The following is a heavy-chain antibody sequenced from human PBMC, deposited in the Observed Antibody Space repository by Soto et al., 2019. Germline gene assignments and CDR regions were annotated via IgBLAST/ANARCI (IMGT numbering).Heavy chain of an antibody. Sequence: GGSLRLSCAASGFTFSGSAMHWVRQASGKGLEWVGRIRSKANSYATAYAASVKGRFTISRDDSKNTAYLQMNSLKTEDTAVYYCTRGPRYDFWSGYYTEDELWYFDLWGRGTLVTVSS. J-gene: IGHJ2*01. CDR2: IRSKANSYAT. CDR3: TRGPRYDFWSGYYTEDELWYFDL. V-gene: IGHV3-73*01. CDR1: GFTFSGSA. D-gene: IGHD3-3*01.